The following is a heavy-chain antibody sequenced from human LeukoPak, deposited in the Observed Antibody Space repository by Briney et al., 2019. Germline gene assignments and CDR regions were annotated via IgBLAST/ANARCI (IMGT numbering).Heavy chain of an antibody. CDR1: GYTFSGYY. V-gene: IGHV1-2*02. J-gene: IGHJ6*03. CDR2: INPNSGGA. CDR3: ARSKPKRYYYYYMDV. Sequence: ASVKVSCKASGYTFSGYYMHWVRQAPGQGLEWMGWINPNSGGANYAQKFQGRVTMTRDTSISTAYMELSRLRSDDTAVYYCARSKPKRYYYYYMDVWGKGTTVTVSS.